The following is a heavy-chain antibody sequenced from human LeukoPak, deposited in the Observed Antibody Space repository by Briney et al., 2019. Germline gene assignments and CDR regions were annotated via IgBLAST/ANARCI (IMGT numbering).Heavy chain of an antibody. CDR2: ISGSGGGT. V-gene: IGHV3-23*01. J-gene: IGHJ4*02. D-gene: IGHD6-13*01. CDR3: ASGIAAAGPGFDY. Sequence: GGSLRLSCAASGFTFSSYAMSWVRQAPEKGLEWVSTISGSGGGTYYADSVKGRFTISRDDSKNTLYLQMNSLRAEDTAVYYCASGIAAAGPGFDYWGQGTLVTVSS. CDR1: GFTFSSYA.